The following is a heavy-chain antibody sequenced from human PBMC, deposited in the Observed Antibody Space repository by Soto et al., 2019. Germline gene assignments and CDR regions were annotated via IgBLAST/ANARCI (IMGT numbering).Heavy chain of an antibody. Sequence: SETLSLTCTVSGGSISGDYYYWSCIRQPPGKGLEWIGKINHSGSTHYNPSLKSRVTIFVDTSKNQFSLKLSSVTAADTAVYYCARSPLRYYFYYGMDVWGQGTTVTVSS. V-gene: IGHV4-39*01. CDR2: INHSGST. D-gene: IGHD3-3*01. CDR3: ARSPLRYYFYYGMDV. J-gene: IGHJ6*02. CDR1: GGSISGDYYY.